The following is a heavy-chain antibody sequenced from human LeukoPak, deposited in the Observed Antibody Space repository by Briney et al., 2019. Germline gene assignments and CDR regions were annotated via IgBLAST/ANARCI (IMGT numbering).Heavy chain of an antibody. V-gene: IGHV3-30-3*01. CDR1: GFTFSSYA. J-gene: IGHJ4*02. CDR2: ISYDGSNK. CDR3: ARGGRTAMAIDY. D-gene: IGHD5-18*01. Sequence: PGRSLRLSCAASGFTFSSYAMHWVRQAPGKGLEWVAVISYDGSNKYCADSVKGRFTISRDNSKNTLYLQMNSLRAEDTAVYYCARGGRTAMAIDYWGQGTLVTVSS.